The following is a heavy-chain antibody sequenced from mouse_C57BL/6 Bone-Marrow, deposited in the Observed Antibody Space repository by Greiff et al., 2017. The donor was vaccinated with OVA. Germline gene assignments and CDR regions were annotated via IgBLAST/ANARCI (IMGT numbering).Heavy chain of an antibody. CDR2: INPNNGGT. Sequence: VPLQQSGPELVKPGASVKISCKASGYTFTDYYMNWVKQSHGKSLAWIGDINPNNGGTSYNQKFKGKATLTVDKSSSTAYMELRSLTSEDSAVYYCARYYYVYDKDYFIDYWGQGSTLTVSS. D-gene: IGHD2-2*01. CDR3: ARYYYVYDKDYFIDY. CDR1: GYTFTDYY. J-gene: IGHJ2*01. V-gene: IGHV1-26*01.